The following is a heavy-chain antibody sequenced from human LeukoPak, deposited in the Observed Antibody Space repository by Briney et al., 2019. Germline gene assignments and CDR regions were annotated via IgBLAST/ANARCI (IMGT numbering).Heavy chain of an antibody. D-gene: IGHD3-22*01. J-gene: IGHJ6*02. CDR2: IYYSGST. CDR1: GGSISSGGYY. CDR3: ARDHKYYDSSGYFYYYYGMDV. V-gene: IGHV4-31*03. Sequence: SETLSLTCTVSGGSISSGGYYWSWIRQHPGKGLEWIGYIYYSGSTYYNPSLKSRVTISVDKSKNQFSLKLSSVTAADTAVYYCARDHKYYDSSGYFYYYYGMDVWGQGTTVTVSS.